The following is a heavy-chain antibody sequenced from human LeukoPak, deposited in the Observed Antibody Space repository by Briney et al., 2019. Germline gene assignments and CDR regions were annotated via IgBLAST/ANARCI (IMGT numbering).Heavy chain of an antibody. D-gene: IGHD4-23*01. CDR1: GGSISSSSYY. V-gene: IGHV4-39*01. CDR2: IYYSGST. Sequence: SETLSLTCTVSGGSISSSSYYWGWIRQPPGKGLGWIGSIYYSGSTYYNPSLKSRVTISVDTSKNQFSLKLSSVTAADTAVYYCARADLLYYGGNSIYWGQGTLVTVSS. CDR3: ARADLLYYGGNSIY. J-gene: IGHJ4*02.